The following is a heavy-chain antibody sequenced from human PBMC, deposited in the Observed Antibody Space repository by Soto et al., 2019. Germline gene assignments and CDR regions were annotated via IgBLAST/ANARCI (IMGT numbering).Heavy chain of an antibody. Sequence: PGGSLRLSCAASGFTFSGYWMHWVRQAPGKGLVWVSRINSDGSSTTYADSVKGRFTISRDNAKNTLYLQMNSLRAEDTAVYYCVRGQKVAAAGPTDYWGQGTLVTVSS. CDR1: GFTFSGYW. V-gene: IGHV3-74*01. CDR2: INSDGSST. J-gene: IGHJ4*02. CDR3: VRGQKVAAAGPTDY. D-gene: IGHD6-13*01.